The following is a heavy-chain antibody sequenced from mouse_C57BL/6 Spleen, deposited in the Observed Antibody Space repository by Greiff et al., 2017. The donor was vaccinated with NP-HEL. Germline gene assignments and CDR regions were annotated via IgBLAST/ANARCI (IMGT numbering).Heavy chain of an antibody. CDR1: GYAFSSSW. Sequence: QVQLQQSGPELVKPGASVKISCKASGYAFSSSWMNWVKQRPGKGLEWIGRIYPGDGDTNYNGKFKGKATLTADKSSSTAYMQLSSLTSEDSAVYFCALIYYGYEGFAYWGQGTLVTVSA. D-gene: IGHD2-2*01. J-gene: IGHJ3*01. CDR2: IYPGDGDT. CDR3: ALIYYGYEGFAY. V-gene: IGHV1-82*01.